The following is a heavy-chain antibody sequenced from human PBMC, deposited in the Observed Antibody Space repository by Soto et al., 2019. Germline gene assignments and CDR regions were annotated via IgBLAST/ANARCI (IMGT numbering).Heavy chain of an antibody. D-gene: IGHD6-13*01. CDR2: IYYSGST. J-gene: IGHJ3*02. V-gene: IGHV4-59*08. CDR3: ARHGYSSSWYGAFDI. CDR1: GGSISSYY. Sequence: PSETLSLTCTVSGGSISSYYWSWIRQPPGKGLEWIGYIYYSGSTNYNPSLKSRVTISVDTSKNQFSLKLSSVTAADTAVYYCARHGYSSSWYGAFDIWGQGTMVIVS.